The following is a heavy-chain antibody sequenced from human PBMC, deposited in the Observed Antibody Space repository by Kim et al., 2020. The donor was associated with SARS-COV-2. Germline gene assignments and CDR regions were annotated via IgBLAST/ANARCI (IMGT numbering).Heavy chain of an antibody. CDR1: GGSFSGYY. CDR3: ARGLIEGSIVVVPAAIYYFDY. D-gene: IGHD2-2*02. V-gene: IGHV4-34*01. Sequence: SETLSLTCAVYGGSFSGYYWSWIRQPPGKGLEWIGEINHSGSTNYNPSLKSRVTISVDTSKNQFSLKLSSVTAADTAVYYCARGLIEGSIVVVPAAIYYFDYWGQGTLVTVSS. CDR2: INHSGST. J-gene: IGHJ4*02.